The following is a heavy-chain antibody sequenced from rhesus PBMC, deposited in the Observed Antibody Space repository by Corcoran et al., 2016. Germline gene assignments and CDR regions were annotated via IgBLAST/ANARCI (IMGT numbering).Heavy chain of an antibody. J-gene: IGHJ6*01. CDR3: ANLNTVMSYGWDS. D-gene: IGHD4-23*01. V-gene: IGHV4-169*01. CDR1: GGSISSSY. Sequence: QLQLQESGPGLVRPSETLSVTCAVSGGSISSSYWSWIRQAPGKGLEGIGYIYGSGSSTKYTPALKSRVTRSVDTSKNQLSLKLSAVTAADTAVYYCANLNTVMSYGWDSWGQGVVVTVSS. CDR2: IYGSGSST.